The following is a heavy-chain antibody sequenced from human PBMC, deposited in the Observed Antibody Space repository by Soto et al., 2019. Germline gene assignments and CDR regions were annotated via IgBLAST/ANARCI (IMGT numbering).Heavy chain of an antibody. CDR3: ARMNVDSYQFYYAMDV. D-gene: IGHD4-17*01. Sequence: SGPTLVNPTETLTLTCTVSGFSLTTGKMGVSWIRQPPGKALEWLAHIFSDNERAYSTSLQGRLTISKDTSGSQVVLSMTNVDPVDTATYYCARMNVDSYQFYYAMDVWGQGTTVTVSS. V-gene: IGHV2-26*01. CDR1: GFSLTTGKMG. J-gene: IGHJ6*02. CDR2: IFSDNER.